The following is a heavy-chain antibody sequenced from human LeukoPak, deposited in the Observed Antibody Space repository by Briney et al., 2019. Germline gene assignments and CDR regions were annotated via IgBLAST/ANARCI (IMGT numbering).Heavy chain of an antibody. CDR3: ARDMGYYGSGSYGYGMDV. D-gene: IGHD3-10*01. Sequence: GGSLRLSCAASGFTFSSYEMNWVRQAPGKGLEWVSYISSSGSTIYYADSVKGRFTISRDNAKNSLYLQMNSLRAGDTAVYYYARDMGYYGSGSYGYGMDVWGKGTTVTVSS. CDR1: GFTFSSYE. V-gene: IGHV3-48*03. CDR2: ISSSGSTI. J-gene: IGHJ6*04.